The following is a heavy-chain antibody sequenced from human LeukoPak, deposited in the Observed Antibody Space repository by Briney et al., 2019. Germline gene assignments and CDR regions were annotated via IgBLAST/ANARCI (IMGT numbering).Heavy chain of an antibody. Sequence: GESLKISCKGSGYSFTSYWIGWVRQMPGKGLEWMGIIYPGDSDTRYSPSFQGQVTISADKSISTAYLQWSSLKASDTAMYYCARQVSEGSYYGSGSYPNFDYWGQGTLVTVSS. V-gene: IGHV5-51*01. CDR1: GYSFTSYW. J-gene: IGHJ4*02. CDR2: IYPGDSDT. CDR3: ARQVSEGSYYGSGSYPNFDY. D-gene: IGHD3-10*01.